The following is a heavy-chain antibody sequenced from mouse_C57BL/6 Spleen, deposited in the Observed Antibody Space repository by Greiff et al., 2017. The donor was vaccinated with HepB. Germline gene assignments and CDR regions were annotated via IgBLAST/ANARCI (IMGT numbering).Heavy chain of an antibody. V-gene: IGHV1-82*01. J-gene: IGHJ2*01. D-gene: IGHD2-5*01. CDR2: IYPGDGDT. CDR1: GYAFSSSW. Sequence: VHLVESGPELVKPGASVKISCKASGYAFSSSWMNWVKQRPGKGLEWIGRIYPGDGDTNYNGKFKGKATLTADKSSSTAYMQLSSLTSEDSAVYFCARSSYSNSYFDYWGQGTTLTVSS. CDR3: ARSSYSNSYFDY.